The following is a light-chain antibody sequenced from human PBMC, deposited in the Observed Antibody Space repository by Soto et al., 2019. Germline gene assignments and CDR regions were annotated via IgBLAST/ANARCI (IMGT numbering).Light chain of an antibody. CDR1: RSVSSY. CDR2: DAS. Sequence: EIVFTQSPATLSLSPGERATLSCRASRSVSSYLAWYQQKPGQAPRLLIYDASNRATGIPARFSGSGSGTDFTLTISSLEPEDFAVYYCQQRSNWPPFTFGPGTKVDIK. V-gene: IGKV3-11*01. J-gene: IGKJ3*01. CDR3: QQRSNWPPFT.